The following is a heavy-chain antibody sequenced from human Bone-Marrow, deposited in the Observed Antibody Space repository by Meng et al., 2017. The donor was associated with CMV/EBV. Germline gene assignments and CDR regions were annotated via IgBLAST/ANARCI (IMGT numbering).Heavy chain of an antibody. V-gene: IGHV1-8*01. J-gene: IGHJ4*02. Sequence: QVQLVQSGAEVKKPGASVKVSCKASGYTFTSYGINSVRQAAGQGLEWMGWMNPNSGNTDYAQKFQGRVTMTRNISKSTAYMDLSSLRSEDTAVYYCATGVADFEYWGQGTLVTVSS. D-gene: IGHD6-19*01. CDR3: ATGVADFEY. CDR1: GYTFTSYG. CDR2: MNPNSGNT.